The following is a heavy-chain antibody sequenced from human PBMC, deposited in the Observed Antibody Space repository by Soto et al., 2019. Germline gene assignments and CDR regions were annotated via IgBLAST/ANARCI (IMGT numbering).Heavy chain of an antibody. CDR2: ISSSSIYI. V-gene: IGHV3-21*01. Sequence: LRLSCAASGFTFSSYSMNWVRQAPGKGLEWVSSISSSSIYIYYADSVKGRFTISRDNAKNSLYLQMNSLRAEDTAVYYCASAPNYDILTGYYYYGMDVWGQGTTVTVSS. CDR1: GFTFSSYS. CDR3: ASAPNYDILTGYYYYGMDV. D-gene: IGHD3-9*01. J-gene: IGHJ6*02.